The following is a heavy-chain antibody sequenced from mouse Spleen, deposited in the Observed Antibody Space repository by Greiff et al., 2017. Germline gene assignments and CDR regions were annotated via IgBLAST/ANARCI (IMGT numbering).Heavy chain of an antibody. CDR3: ASIHFDY. CDR1: GYTFTSYW. J-gene: IGHJ2*01. V-gene: IGHV1-69*01. CDR2: IDPSDSYT. Sequence: QVQLKQPGAELVMPGASVKLSCKASGYTFTSYWMHWVKQRPGQGLEWIGEIDPSDSYTNYNQKFKGKATLTVDKSSSTAYMQLSSLTSEDSAVYYCASIHFDYWGQGTTLTVSS.